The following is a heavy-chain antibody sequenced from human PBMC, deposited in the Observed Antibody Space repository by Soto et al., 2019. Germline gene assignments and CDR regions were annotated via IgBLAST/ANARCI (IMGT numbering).Heavy chain of an antibody. D-gene: IGHD1-26*01. Sequence: GGSLRLSCEASGFTFSSYAMHWVRQAPGKGLEYVSAISSNGVSTYYASSVRGRFTISRDSSKNTLYLQMGSLRAEDTAVYYCARVSGSYYEYYFDYWGQGTLVTVSS. CDR3: ARVSGSYYEYYFDY. CDR2: ISSNGVST. J-gene: IGHJ4*02. CDR1: GFTFSSYA. V-gene: IGHV3-64*01.